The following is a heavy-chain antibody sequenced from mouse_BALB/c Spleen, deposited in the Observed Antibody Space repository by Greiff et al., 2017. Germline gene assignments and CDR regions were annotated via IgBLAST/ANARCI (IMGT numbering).Heavy chain of an antibody. V-gene: IGHV1S29*02. J-gene: IGHJ3*01. CDR2: IYPYNGGT. CDR3: ARGLLRYPFAY. CDR1: GYTFTDYN. Sequence: VQLQQSGPELVKPGASVKISCKASGYTFTDYNMHWVKQSHGKSLEWIGYIYPYNGGTGYNQKFKSKATLTVDNSSSTAYMHLNSLTSEDSAVYYCARGLLRYPFAYWGQGTLVTVSA. D-gene: IGHD1-1*01.